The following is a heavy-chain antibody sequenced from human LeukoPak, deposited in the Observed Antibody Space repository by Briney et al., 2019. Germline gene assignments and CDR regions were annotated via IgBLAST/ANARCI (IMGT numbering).Heavy chain of an antibody. Sequence: GGSLRLSCAASGFTFSSYWMHWVRQAPGKGLVWVSRINRDGRSTSYADSVKGRFTISRDNAKNTLYLQMNSLRAEDTAVYYCARVRYSYDSSGIDYWGQGTLVTVSS. V-gene: IGHV3-74*01. CDR3: ARVRYSYDSSGIDY. D-gene: IGHD3-22*01. J-gene: IGHJ4*02. CDR1: GFTFSSYW. CDR2: INRDGRST.